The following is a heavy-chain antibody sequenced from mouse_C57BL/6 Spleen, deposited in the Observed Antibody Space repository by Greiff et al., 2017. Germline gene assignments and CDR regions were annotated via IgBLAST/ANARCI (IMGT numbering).Heavy chain of an antibody. CDR2: ISYDGSN. CDR3: ARNSQYSGYYAMDY. V-gene: IGHV3-6*01. J-gene: IGHJ4*01. CDR1: GYSITSGYY. Sequence: VQLQQSGPGLVKPSPSLSLTCSVTGYSITSGYYWNWIRQFPGNKLEWMGYISYDGSNNYNPSLKNLISITRDTSKNQFFLKLNSVTTEDTATYYCARNSQYSGYYAMDYWGQGTSVTVSS.